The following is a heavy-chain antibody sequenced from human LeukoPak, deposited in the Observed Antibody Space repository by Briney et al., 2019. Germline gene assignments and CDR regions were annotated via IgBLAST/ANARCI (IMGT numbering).Heavy chain of an antibody. D-gene: IGHD4-11*01. CDR2: IYPDDSDT. V-gene: IGHV5-51*01. CDR3: PRLAVDYSNYVGWFAP. CDR1: GYSFTRYW. J-gene: IGHJ5*02. Sequence: GESLKISCKGSGYSFTRYWIGWVRQMPGKGLEWMGIIYPDDSDTRYRPSFQGQVTISADKSISTAYLQWSSLKASDTAMYYCPRLAVDYSNYVGWFAPWAQGTLVTVSP.